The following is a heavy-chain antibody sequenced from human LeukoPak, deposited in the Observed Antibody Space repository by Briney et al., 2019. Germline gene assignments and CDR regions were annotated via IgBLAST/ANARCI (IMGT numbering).Heavy chain of an antibody. V-gene: IGHV1-2*02. CDR2: ITPSGGT. CDR3: ARDRYGDGFAHFDY. D-gene: IGHD5-24*01. CDR1: GYTFIRHW. J-gene: IGHJ4*02. Sequence: ASVKVSCKTSGYTFIRHWMHWVRQAPGQGLEWMGWITPSGGTNYPQKFQGRVAITRDTSITTAYMDLSRLTSDDTAVYYCARDRYGDGFAHFDYWGQGALVTVSS.